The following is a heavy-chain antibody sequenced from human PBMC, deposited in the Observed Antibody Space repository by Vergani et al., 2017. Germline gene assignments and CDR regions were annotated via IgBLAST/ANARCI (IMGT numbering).Heavy chain of an antibody. CDR2: ISWNSGSI. V-gene: IGHV3-9*01. D-gene: IGHD3-10*01. Sequence: EVQLVESVGGLVQPGGSLRLSCAASGFTFDDYAMHWVRQAPGKGLEWVSGISWNSGSIGYADSVKGRFTISRDNAKNSLYLQMNSLRAEDTALYYCAKDHSPYYYGSGREGMDVWGQGTTVTVSS. J-gene: IGHJ6*02. CDR3: AKDHSPYYYGSGREGMDV. CDR1: GFTFDDYA.